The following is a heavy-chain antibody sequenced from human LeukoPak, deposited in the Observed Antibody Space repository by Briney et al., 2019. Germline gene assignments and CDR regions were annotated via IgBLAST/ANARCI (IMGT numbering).Heavy chain of an antibody. CDR3: ARDLYSSSSFAPLRY. V-gene: IGHV3-66*02. CDR1: GFTVSSNY. J-gene: IGHJ4*02. CDR2: IYSGGST. Sequence: GGSLRLSCAASGFTVSSNYMSWVRQAPGKGLDWVSVIYSGGSTYYADSVKGRFTISRDNSKNTLYLQMNSLRAEDTAVYYCARDLYSSSSFAPLRYWGQGTLVTVSS. D-gene: IGHD6-6*01.